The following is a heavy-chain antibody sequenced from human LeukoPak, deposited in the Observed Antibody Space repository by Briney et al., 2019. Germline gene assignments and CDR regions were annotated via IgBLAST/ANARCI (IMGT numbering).Heavy chain of an antibody. CDR3: ARTHYGDYDGSRYYYYGMDV. V-gene: IGHV3-9*01. CDR1: GFTFDDYA. J-gene: IGHJ6*02. Sequence: PGRSLRLSCAASGFTFDDYAMHWVRQAPGKGLEWVSGISWNSGSIGYADSVKGRFTISRDNSKNTLYLQMNSLRAEDTAVYYCARTHYGDYDGSRYYYYGMDVWGQGTTVTVSS. CDR2: ISWNSGSI. D-gene: IGHD4-17*01.